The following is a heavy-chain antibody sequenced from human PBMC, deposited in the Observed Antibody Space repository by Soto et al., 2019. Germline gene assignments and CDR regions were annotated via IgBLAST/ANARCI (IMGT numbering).Heavy chain of an antibody. CDR2: IDTDGSGT. CDR3: ATVFEK. J-gene: IGHJ4*02. Sequence: EVQLVESGGGLVQPGGSLRLSCAASGFTFSNYWMHWVRQAPGKGLVWVARIDTDGSGTSYADSVKGRFTISRDNAKNTVNLQMNSLRAEDTAVYYCATVFEKWDQGSLVTVSS. D-gene: IGHD3-10*01. CDR1: GFTFSNYW. V-gene: IGHV3-74*01.